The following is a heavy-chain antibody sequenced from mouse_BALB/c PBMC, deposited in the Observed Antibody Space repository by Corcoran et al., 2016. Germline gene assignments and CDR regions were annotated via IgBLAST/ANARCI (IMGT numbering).Heavy chain of an antibody. CDR3: ARNGNFDY. Sequence: EVQLQQSGAELVRPGALVKLSCKASGFNIKDYYMHWVKQRPEQGLEGIGWIDPENGNTIYDPKFQGKASITADTSSNTAYLQLSSLTSEDTAVYDCARNGNFDYWGQGTTLTVSS. D-gene: IGHD2-1*01. J-gene: IGHJ2*01. V-gene: IGHV14-1*02. CDR2: IDPENGNT. CDR1: GFNIKDYY.